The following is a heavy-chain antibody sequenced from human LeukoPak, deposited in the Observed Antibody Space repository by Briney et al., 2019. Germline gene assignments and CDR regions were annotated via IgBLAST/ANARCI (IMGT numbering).Heavy chain of an antibody. V-gene: IGHV3-74*01. CDR3: ARDPVGAIGYGMDV. CDR1: GFTFSSYW. D-gene: IGHD1-26*01. J-gene: IGHJ6*02. Sequence: GGSLRLSCAASGFTFSSYWMHWVRQAPGKGLVWVSRINSDGSSTGYADSVKGRFTISRDTSKNTLYLQMNSLRAEDTAVYYCARDPVGAIGYGMDVWGQGTTVTVSS. CDR2: INSDGSST.